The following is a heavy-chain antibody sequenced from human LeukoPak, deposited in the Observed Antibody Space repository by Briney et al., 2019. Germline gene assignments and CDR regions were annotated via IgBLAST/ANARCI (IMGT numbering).Heavy chain of an antibody. CDR1: GFTFSSYA. D-gene: IGHD1-26*01. V-gene: IGHV3-23*01. CDR3: AKEVGATPYYYYYYGMDV. Sequence: PGGSLRLSCAASGFTFSSYAMSWVRQAPGKGLEWVSAISGSGGSTYYADSVKGRCTISRDNSKNTLYLQMNSLRAEDTAVYYCAKEVGATPYYYYYYGMDVWGQGTTVTVSS. J-gene: IGHJ6*02. CDR2: ISGSGGST.